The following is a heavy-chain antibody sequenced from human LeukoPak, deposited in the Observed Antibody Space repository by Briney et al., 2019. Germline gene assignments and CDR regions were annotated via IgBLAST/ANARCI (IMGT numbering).Heavy chain of an antibody. J-gene: IGHJ6*02. CDR2: ISAYNGNT. Sequence: GASVKVSCKASGYTFTSYGISWVRQAPGQGLEWMGWISAYNGNTNYAQKLQGRVTMTTDTSTSTAYMELRSLRSDDTAVYYCAREVKAMATYYYYSGMDVWGQGTTVTVSS. CDR3: AREVKAMATYYYYSGMDV. CDR1: GYTFTSYG. V-gene: IGHV1-18*01. D-gene: IGHD5-18*01.